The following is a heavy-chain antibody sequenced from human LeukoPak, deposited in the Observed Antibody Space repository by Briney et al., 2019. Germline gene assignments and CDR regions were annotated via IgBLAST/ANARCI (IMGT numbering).Heavy chain of an antibody. Sequence: ASVKVSCKASGYSFTGYYIHWVRQAPGQGLEWMGWMNPNSGGTDYAQKFQGRVTMTRDTSISTAYMELSRLRSDDTALYYCTRAPSSGPFDYWGQGTLVTVSS. V-gene: IGHV1-2*02. CDR2: MNPNSGGT. J-gene: IGHJ4*02. CDR1: GYSFTGYY. CDR3: TRAPSSGPFDY. D-gene: IGHD3-22*01.